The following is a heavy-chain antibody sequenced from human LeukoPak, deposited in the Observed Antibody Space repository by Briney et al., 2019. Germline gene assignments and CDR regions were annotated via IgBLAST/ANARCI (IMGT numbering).Heavy chain of an antibody. Sequence: GASVKVSCTVSGSSLSDLSMHWVRHSPPKGLEWLGGFHPENDEIIYAQNFQGRVTMTEDTSTDTAYMELRSLRSDDTAVYYCVTGDHSPYYFHYWGQGTLVIVSS. CDR1: GSSLSDLS. J-gene: IGHJ4*02. CDR2: FHPENDEI. CDR3: VTGDHSPYYFHY. V-gene: IGHV1-24*01. D-gene: IGHD1-26*01.